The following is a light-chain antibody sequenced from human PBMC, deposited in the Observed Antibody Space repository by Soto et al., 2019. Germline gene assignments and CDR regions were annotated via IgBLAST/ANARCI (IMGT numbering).Light chain of an antibody. CDR3: SSYTSSSTWV. V-gene: IGLV2-14*01. CDR2: EVS. Sequence: QAVVTQPASVSGSPGQSITISCTGTSSDVGGYDYVSWYQQHPGKAPKVMIYEVSNRPSGVSNRFSASKSGKTASLTISGLQAEDEADYYCSSYTSSSTWVFGGGTKLTVL. CDR1: SSDVGGYDY. J-gene: IGLJ3*02.